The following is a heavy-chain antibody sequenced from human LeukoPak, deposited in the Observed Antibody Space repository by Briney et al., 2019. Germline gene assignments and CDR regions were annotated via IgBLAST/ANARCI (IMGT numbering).Heavy chain of an antibody. V-gene: IGHV1-18*01. Sequence: ASVKVSCKASGYTFTSYGISWVRQAPGQGLEWMGWISAYNGNTNYAQKLQGRVTMTTDTSTSTACMELRSLRSDDTAVYYCARPLGTGSGWYRDRDAFDIWGQGTMVTVSS. CDR3: ARPLGTGSGWYRDRDAFDI. CDR2: ISAYNGNT. J-gene: IGHJ3*02. D-gene: IGHD6-19*01. CDR1: GYTFTSYG.